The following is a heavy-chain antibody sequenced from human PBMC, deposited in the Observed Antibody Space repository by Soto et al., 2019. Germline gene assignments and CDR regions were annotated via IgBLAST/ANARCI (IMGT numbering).Heavy chain of an antibody. CDR3: ARMRAAGTFDY. Sequence: SETLSLTCTVSGGSIIGYYWSCIRQPAGKGLEWIGRIYSDGSTNYNPSLKRRVTMSVDTSKNQFSLKLTSMTAADTAMYYCARMRAAGTFDYWGQGALVTVSS. CDR1: GGSIIGYY. D-gene: IGHD6-13*01. CDR2: IYSDGST. V-gene: IGHV4-4*07. J-gene: IGHJ4*02.